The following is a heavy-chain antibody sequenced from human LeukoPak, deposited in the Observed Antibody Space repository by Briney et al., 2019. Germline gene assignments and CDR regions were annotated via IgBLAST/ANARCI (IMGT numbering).Heavy chain of an antibody. D-gene: IGHD3-3*01. V-gene: IGHV1-46*01. CDR2: INPSGGST. CDR3: AKEDFGVVSVY. CDR1: GYTFTSYY. Sequence: ASVKVSCKASGYTFTSYYMHWVRQAPGKGLEWMGIINPSGGSTSYAQKFQGRVTMTRDTSTSTVYMELSSLRSEATAVYYCAKEDFGVVSVYWGQGTLVTVSS. J-gene: IGHJ4*02.